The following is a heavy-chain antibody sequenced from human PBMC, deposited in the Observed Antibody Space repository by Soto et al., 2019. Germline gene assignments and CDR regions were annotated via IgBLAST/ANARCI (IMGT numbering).Heavy chain of an antibody. CDR2: IIPIFGAA. CDR1: GGTFSSYA. D-gene: IGHD2-2*01. Sequence: GASVKVSCKASGGTFSSYAISWVRQAPGQGLEWMGGIIPIFGAANYAQKFQGRVTITADESTSTAYMELSSLRSEDTAVYYCARESDIVVVPAARGHYYYGMDVWGQGTTVTVSS. J-gene: IGHJ6*02. CDR3: ARESDIVVVPAARGHYYYGMDV. V-gene: IGHV1-69*13.